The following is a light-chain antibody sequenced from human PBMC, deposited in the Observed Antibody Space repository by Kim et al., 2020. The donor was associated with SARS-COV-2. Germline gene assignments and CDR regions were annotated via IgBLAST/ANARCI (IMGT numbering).Light chain of an antibody. Sequence: QSVTISRTGTSSDVGGYNYVSWYQQHPGKAPKLMIYDVSKRPSGVPDRFSGSKSGNTASLTISGLQAEDEADYYCCSYAGSYTHVVFGGGTQLTVL. J-gene: IGLJ2*01. CDR2: DVS. V-gene: IGLV2-11*01. CDR1: SSDVGGYNY. CDR3: CSYAGSYTHVV.